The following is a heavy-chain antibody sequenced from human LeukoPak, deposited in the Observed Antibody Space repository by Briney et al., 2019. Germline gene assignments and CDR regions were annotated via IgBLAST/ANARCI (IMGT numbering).Heavy chain of an antibody. D-gene: IGHD1-26*01. Sequence: ASVKVSCKASGYAFTSYYMHWVRQAPGQGLEWMGIINPSGGSTSCAQKFQGRVTITRNTSISTAYMELSSLRSEDTAVYYCARDTYSGSYDSYFDYWGQGTLVTVSS. CDR1: GYAFTSYY. CDR2: INPSGGST. V-gene: IGHV1-46*01. J-gene: IGHJ4*02. CDR3: ARDTYSGSYDSYFDY.